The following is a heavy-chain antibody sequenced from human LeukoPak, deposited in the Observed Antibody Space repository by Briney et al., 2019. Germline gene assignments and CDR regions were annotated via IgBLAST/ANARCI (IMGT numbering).Heavy chain of an antibody. D-gene: IGHD5-24*01. Sequence: SETLSLTCTVSGGSIRSRHYYWSWVRQSPGKGLEWIGSIHDSGSTSFNPSLERRASGSVDTSKNQFSLTLTSVTAADTAVYYCVREGEMPLDCWGPGTQVTVSS. CDR2: IHDSGST. V-gene: IGHV4-39*07. CDR3: VREGEMPLDC. J-gene: IGHJ4*02. CDR1: GGSIRSRHYY.